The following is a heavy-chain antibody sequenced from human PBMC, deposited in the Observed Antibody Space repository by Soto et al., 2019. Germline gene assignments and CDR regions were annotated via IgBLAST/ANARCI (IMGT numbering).Heavy chain of an antibody. V-gene: IGHV4-4*07. J-gene: IGHJ4*02. CDR3: ARDYYGSGSRFEY. CDR1: GGSISNYY. Sequence: QVQLQESGPGLVKPSETLSLTCSVSGGSISNYYWTWIRQPAGKGLEWIGRIYSSGTTNYNPSLKSRLTMSVETSKNQFSLNLSSVTAADTAMYYCARDYYGSGSRFEYWGQGILVTVSS. CDR2: IYSSGTT. D-gene: IGHD3-10*01.